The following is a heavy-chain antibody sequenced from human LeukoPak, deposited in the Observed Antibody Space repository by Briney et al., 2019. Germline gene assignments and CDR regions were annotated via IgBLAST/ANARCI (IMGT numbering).Heavy chain of an antibody. Sequence: GGSLRLSCAASGFTFSSCGMTWVRQAPGKGLEWVSTISGSDGGTYYADSVKGRFTISRDNSKNTLYLQMNILRAEDTAIYFCAKDHYDILTGEPLSFDFWGQGTLVTLSS. CDR2: ISGSDGGT. D-gene: IGHD3-9*01. J-gene: IGHJ4*02. CDR3: AKDHYDILTGEPLSFDF. CDR1: GFTFSSCG. V-gene: IGHV3-23*01.